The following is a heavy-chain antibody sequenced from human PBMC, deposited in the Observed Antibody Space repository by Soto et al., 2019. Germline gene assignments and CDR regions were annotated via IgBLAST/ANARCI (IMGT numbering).Heavy chain of an antibody. D-gene: IGHD3-16*01. V-gene: IGHV3-21*01. J-gene: IGHJ5*02. CDR2: ISGSSTYR. CDR1: GFTFSSYS. Sequence: EVQLVESGGGPVTPGVSLRLVCAGSGFTFSSYSMNWVRQAPGKGLEWVSSISGSSTYRYYADSVKGRFTISRDNAKNSVFLQMHSLTAEDTALYYCTTLGASTGYYPDPWGRGILVTVSS. CDR3: TTLGASTGYYPDP.